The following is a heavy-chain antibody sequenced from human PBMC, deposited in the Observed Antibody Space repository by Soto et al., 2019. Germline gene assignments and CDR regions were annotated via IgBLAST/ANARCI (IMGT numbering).Heavy chain of an antibody. CDR2: VYYRGRS. D-gene: IGHD4-4*01. J-gene: IGHJ4*02. CDR3: VSQRTTVLPQAYFDY. Sequence: SETLSLTCTVSGGSVTNSSYYWGWIRQSPGKGLEWIGSVYYRGRSYSKSSVKSRVTISVDTSKNQFSLNLNSVTASDTAVYFCVSQRTTVLPQAYFDYWGPAPLVTVS. V-gene: IGHV4-39*01. CDR1: GGSVTNSSYY.